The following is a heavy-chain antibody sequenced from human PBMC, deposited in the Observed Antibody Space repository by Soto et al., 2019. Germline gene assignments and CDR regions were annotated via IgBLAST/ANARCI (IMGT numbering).Heavy chain of an antibody. CDR3: AKLITMVRGVIMDAFDI. Sequence: PWGSLRLSCAASGFTFSSYGMHWVRQAPSKGLEWVAVISYDGNNKYYADSVKGRFTISRDNSKNTLYLQMNSLRAEDTAVYYCAKLITMVRGVIMDAFDIWGQGTMVTVSS. CDR2: ISYDGNNK. J-gene: IGHJ3*02. CDR1: GFTFSSYG. D-gene: IGHD3-10*01. V-gene: IGHV3-30*18.